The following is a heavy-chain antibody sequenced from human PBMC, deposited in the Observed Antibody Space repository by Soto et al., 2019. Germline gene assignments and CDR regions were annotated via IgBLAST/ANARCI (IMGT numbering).Heavy chain of an antibody. V-gene: IGHV3-11*01. CDR2: ISSSGSTI. Sequence: GGSLRLSCAASGFTFSDYYMSWIRQAPGKGLEWVSYISSSGSTIYYADSVKGRFTISRDNAKNSLYLQMNSLRAEDTAVYYYARSGRNVLRWFGELLEYYFDYWGEGTLVTVAS. CDR3: ARSGRNVLRWFGELLEYYFDY. J-gene: IGHJ4*02. D-gene: IGHD3-10*01. CDR1: GFTFSDYY.